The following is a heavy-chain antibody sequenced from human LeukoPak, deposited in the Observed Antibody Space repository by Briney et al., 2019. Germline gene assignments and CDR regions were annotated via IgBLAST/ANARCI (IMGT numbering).Heavy chain of an antibody. V-gene: IGHV3-7*01. Sequence: TGGSLRLSCAASGFTFSSYWMSWARQAPGKGLEWVANIKQDGSEKYYVDSVKGRFTISRDNAKNSLYLQMNSLRAEDTAVYYCAREAHYYDSSGLGCWGQGTLVTVSS. D-gene: IGHD3-22*01. CDR3: AREAHYYDSSGLGC. J-gene: IGHJ4*02. CDR1: GFTFSSYW. CDR2: IKQDGSEK.